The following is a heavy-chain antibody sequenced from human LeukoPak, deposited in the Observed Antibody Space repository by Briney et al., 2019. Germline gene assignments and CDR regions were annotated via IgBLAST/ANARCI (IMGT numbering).Heavy chain of an antibody. CDR1: GGSISSSGYY. J-gene: IGHJ3*02. D-gene: IGHD5-12*01. CDR2: FYNTGSA. Sequence: PXETLSLTCIVSGGSISSSGYYWDWIRXPPGKGLEWIGNFYNTGSAYYNPSLKSRITISVDTSKNQFSLKLSSVTAADTAVYYCARHSRSGYGDYESSFDIWGQGTMVTVLS. V-gene: IGHV4-39*01. CDR3: ARHSRSGYGDYESSFDI.